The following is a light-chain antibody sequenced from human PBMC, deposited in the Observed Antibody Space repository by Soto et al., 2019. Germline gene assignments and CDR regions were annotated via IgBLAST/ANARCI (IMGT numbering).Light chain of an antibody. CDR3: SSYTSISTYV. V-gene: IGLV2-14*01. J-gene: IGLJ1*01. CDR2: EVT. CDR1: SSDVGVYDY. Sequence: SALTQPASVSGSLGQSITISCTGTSSDVGVYDYVSWYQQHPGKAPKLVIYEVTNRPSGVSNRFSGSKSGNTASLTISGLQAEDEADYYCSSYTSISTYVFGSGTKLTVL.